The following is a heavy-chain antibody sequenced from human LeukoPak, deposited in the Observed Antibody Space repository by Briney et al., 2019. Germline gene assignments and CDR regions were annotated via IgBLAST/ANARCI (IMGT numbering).Heavy chain of an antibody. J-gene: IGHJ4*02. D-gene: IGHD1-26*01. CDR2: TYYRSKWYS. Sequence: SQTLSLTCAMSGDSVSINSAAWNWIRQSPSRGLEWLGRTYYRSKWYSDYALSVKSRMTINPDTSKNQFSLQLSSVTPEDTAVYYCARTSGNYHYFDYWGQGTLVTVSS. V-gene: IGHV6-1*01. CDR3: ARTSGNYHYFDY. CDR1: GDSVSINSAA.